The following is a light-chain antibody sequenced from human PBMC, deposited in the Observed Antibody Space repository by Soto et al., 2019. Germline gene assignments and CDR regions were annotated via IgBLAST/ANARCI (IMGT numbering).Light chain of an antibody. CDR1: QSINSN. CDR3: QQYNNWPRT. Sequence: EIGMTQSPATLSVSPGDRATLSCRASQSINSNLAWYQHKPGQAPRLLIYGASTRATGIPASFSGSGSGTEFTLTISSLQSEDFAVYYCQQYNNWPRTFGQGTKVEI. J-gene: IGKJ1*01. V-gene: IGKV3-15*01. CDR2: GAS.